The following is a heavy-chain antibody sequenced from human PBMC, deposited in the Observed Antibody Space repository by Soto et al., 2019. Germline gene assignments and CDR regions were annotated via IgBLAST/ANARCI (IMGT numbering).Heavy chain of an antibody. D-gene: IGHD3-9*01. J-gene: IGHJ4*02. V-gene: IGHV4-39*01. CDR2: IYYSGST. Sequence: QLQLQESGPGLVKPSETLSLTCTVSGGSISSSSYYWGWIRQPPGKGLEWIGSIYYSGSTYYNPSLKSRVTISVDTSKNQFSLKLSSVTAADTAVYYCARQWGLLRYFDWFDYWGQGTLVTVSS. CDR3: ARQWGLLRYFDWFDY. CDR1: GGSISSSSYY.